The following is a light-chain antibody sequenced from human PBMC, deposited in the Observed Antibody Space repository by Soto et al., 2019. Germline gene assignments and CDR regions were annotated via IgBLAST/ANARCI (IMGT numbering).Light chain of an antibody. J-gene: IGKJ1*01. V-gene: IGKV3-11*01. Sequence: EIVLTQSPATLSLSPGERATLSCRASQSVSSYLAWYQQKPGQAPRLLIYDSSNRAAGIPARFSGSGSGTDFTLTISSLEPEDFAVYYCQQRSNYPRTFGQGTKVEIK. CDR3: QQRSNYPRT. CDR2: DSS. CDR1: QSVSSY.